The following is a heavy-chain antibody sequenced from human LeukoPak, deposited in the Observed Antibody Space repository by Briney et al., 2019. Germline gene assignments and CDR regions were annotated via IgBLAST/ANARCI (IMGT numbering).Heavy chain of an antibody. CDR2: VKEDGTTK. J-gene: IGHJ4*02. V-gene: IGHV3-7*01. Sequence: GGSLRLSCAASGFSYTNYWMSWVRQAPGKGLEWVANVKEDGTTKQYVDSVKGRFTISRDNAKNPLYLQMDSLRAEDTAVYYCVSQEVVPHWGQGTLVSVSS. CDR3: VSQEVVPH. D-gene: IGHD2-15*01. CDR1: GFSYTNYW.